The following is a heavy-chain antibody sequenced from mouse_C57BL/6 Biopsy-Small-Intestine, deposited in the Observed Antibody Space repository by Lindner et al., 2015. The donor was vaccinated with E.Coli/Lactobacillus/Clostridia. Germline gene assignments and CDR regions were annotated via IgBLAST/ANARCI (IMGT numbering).Heavy chain of an antibody. CDR3: AKGRGGSGSWFAY. CDR2: IWAGGST. CDR1: GFSLTSYG. V-gene: IGHV2-9*02. D-gene: IGHD3-1*01. Sequence: VQLQESGPVLVAPAQSLSITCSVSGFSLTSYGVHWIRQPPGKGLEWLGVIWAGGSTNYNSPLMSRLSISKDNSKSQVFLKMNSLQTDDTAMYYCAKGRGGSGSWFAYWGQGTLVTVSA. J-gene: IGHJ3*01.